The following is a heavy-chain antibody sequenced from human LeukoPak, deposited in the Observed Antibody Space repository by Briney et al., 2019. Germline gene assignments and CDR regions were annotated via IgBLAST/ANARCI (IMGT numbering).Heavy chain of an antibody. J-gene: IGHJ4*02. CDR1: GGSVSGFY. D-gene: IGHD6-13*01. Sequence: SETLSLTCTVSGGSVSGFYWSWIRQPPGKGLGWIGSVYYSGGTNYNPSLKSRVAISADTSKNQFSLKLSSVTAADTAVYYCAREVLAAAGTYDYWGQGNLVTVSS. CDR3: AREVLAAAGTYDY. V-gene: IGHV4-59*02. CDR2: VYYSGGT.